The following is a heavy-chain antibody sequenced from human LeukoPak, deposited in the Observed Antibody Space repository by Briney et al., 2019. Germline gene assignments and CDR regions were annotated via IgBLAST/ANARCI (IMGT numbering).Heavy chain of an antibody. CDR2: ISWNGGST. Sequence: PGGSLRLSCTASGFTFDDYPMHWVRQAPGEGLEWVSLISWNGGSTYHADSVKGRFTISRDNAKNTLNLQMNSLRAEDTAVYYCARDLGQYYDTSDNWFDPWGQGTLVTVSS. CDR3: ARDLGQYYDTSDNWFDP. V-gene: IGHV3-43*01. D-gene: IGHD3-22*01. CDR1: GFTFDDYP. J-gene: IGHJ5*02.